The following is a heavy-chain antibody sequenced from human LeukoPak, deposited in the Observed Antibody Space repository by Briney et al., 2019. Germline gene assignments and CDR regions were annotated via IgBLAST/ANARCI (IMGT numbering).Heavy chain of an antibody. J-gene: IGHJ4*02. CDR2: IRYDGSNK. V-gene: IGHV3-30*02. D-gene: IGHD4/OR15-4a*01. Sequence: GGSLRLSCAASGFTFSSYGIHWVRQAPGKGLEWVAFIRYDGSNKYYADSVKGRFTISRDNSKNTLYLQMNSLRAEDTAVYYCAKALWGWNGGYYFDYWGQGTLVTVSS. CDR3: AKALWGWNGGYYFDY. CDR1: GFTFSSYG.